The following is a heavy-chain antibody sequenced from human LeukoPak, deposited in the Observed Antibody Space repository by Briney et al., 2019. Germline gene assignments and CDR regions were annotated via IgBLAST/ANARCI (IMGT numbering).Heavy chain of an antibody. Sequence: SETLSLTCTVSGGSISSYYWSWIRQPPGKGLEWIGYIYYSGSTNYNPSLKSRVTISVDTSKSQFSLKLSSVTAADTAVYYCARRMSSTVGGFDPWGQGTLVTVSS. CDR2: IYYSGST. D-gene: IGHD4-17*01. V-gene: IGHV4-59*01. CDR3: ARRMSSTVGGFDP. J-gene: IGHJ5*02. CDR1: GGSISSYY.